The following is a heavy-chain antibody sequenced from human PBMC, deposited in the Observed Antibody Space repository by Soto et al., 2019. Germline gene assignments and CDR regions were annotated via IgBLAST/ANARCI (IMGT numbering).Heavy chain of an antibody. J-gene: IGHJ6*02. CDR3: AREKCSSTSCYAPYYYSGMDV. CDR2: IIPIFGTA. D-gene: IGHD2-2*01. Sequence: SVKVACKASGGTFSSYAISWVRQAPGQGLEWMGGIIPIFGTANYAQKFQGRVTITADESTSTAYMELSSLRSEDTAVYYCAREKCSSTSCYAPYYYSGMDVWGQGTTVTVSS. CDR1: GGTFSSYA. V-gene: IGHV1-69*13.